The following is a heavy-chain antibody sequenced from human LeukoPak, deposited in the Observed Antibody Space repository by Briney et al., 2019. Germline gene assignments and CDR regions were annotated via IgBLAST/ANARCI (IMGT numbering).Heavy chain of an antibody. J-gene: IGHJ5*02. CDR2: IYYSGST. D-gene: IGHD1-26*01. V-gene: IGHV4-30-4*08. CDR1: GGSISSGDYY. CDR3: ASHIGSYCDGDWFDP. Sequence: SETLSLTCTVSGGSISSGDYYWSWIRQPPGKGLEWIGYIYYSGSTYYNPSLKSRVTISVDTSKNQFSLKLSSVTAADTAVYYCASHIGSYCDGDWFDPWGQGTLVTVSS.